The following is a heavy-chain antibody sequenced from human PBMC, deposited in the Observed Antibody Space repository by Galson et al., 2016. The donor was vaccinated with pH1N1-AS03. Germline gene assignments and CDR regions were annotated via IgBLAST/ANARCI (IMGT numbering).Heavy chain of an antibody. CDR2: IYNGGRT. D-gene: IGHD3-22*01. V-gene: IGHV3-53*01. CDR1: GFTVSSNY. J-gene: IGHJ4*02. Sequence: SLRLSCAASGFTVSSNYMSWVRQAPGRGLEWVSFIYNGGRTLYADSVKGRFTISRDSSKNTLYLQMDSLETEDTAVYYCARNSYEDVDLEGLYFDYWGQGTLVTVSS. CDR3: ARNSYEDVDLEGLYFDY.